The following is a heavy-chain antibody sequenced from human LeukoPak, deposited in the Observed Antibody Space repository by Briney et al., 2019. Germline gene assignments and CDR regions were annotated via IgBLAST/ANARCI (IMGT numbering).Heavy chain of an antibody. CDR1: GGAFSSYA. J-gene: IGHJ4*02. V-gene: IGHV1-69*04. D-gene: IGHD6-6*01. CDR2: IIPILGIT. Sequence: SVKVSCKASGGAFSSYAISWVRQAPGQGLEWMGRIIPILGITNYAQKFQVRVTITADKSTSTAYMGLSSLTSEDTAVYYCAGESLDECGSSSWFRFGSNYWSQRTLVTVSS. CDR3: AGESLDECGSSSWFRFGSNY.